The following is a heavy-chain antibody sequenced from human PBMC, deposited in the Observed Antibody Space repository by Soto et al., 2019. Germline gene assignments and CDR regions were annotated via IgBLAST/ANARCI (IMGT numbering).Heavy chain of an antibody. Sequence: GGSLRLSCAASGFTFDDYTMHWVRQAPGKGLEWVSLISWDGGSTYYADSVKGRFTISRDNSKNSLYLQMNSLRTEDTAFYDGAKDRRLGDDYGDYFDYWGRGTLVTVSS. CDR3: AKDRRLGDDYGDYFDY. CDR2: ISWDGGST. J-gene: IGHJ4*02. V-gene: IGHV3-43*01. CDR1: GFTFDDYT. D-gene: IGHD4-17*01.